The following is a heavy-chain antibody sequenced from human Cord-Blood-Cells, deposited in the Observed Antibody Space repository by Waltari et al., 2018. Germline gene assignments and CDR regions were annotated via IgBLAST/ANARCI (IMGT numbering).Heavy chain of an antibody. CDR2: KNPNSGNT. V-gene: IGHV1-8*02. J-gene: IGHJ4*02. Sequence: QVQLVQSGAEVKKPGASVKVSCKASGYTFTSYDINWVRQATGQGLEWMGWKNPNSGNTGYAQKFQGRVTMTRNTSISTAYMELSSLRSEDTAVYYCARGLATGMTTVTTLLNWGQGTLVTVSS. CDR1: GYTFTSYD. D-gene: IGHD4-4*01. CDR3: ARGLATGMTTVTTLLN.